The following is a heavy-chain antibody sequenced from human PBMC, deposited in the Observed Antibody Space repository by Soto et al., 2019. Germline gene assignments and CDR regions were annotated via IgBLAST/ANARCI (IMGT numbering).Heavy chain of an antibody. V-gene: IGHV4-34*01. CDR1: GGSFSGYY. CDR3: ARDSSWYGDDAFDI. J-gene: IGHJ3*02. Sequence: SETLSLTCAVYGGSFSGYYWSWIRQPPGKGLEWIGEINHSGSTNYNPSLKSRVTISVDTSKNQFSLKLSSVTAADTAVYYCARDSSWYGDDAFDIWGQGTMVTVSS. D-gene: IGHD6-13*01. CDR2: INHSGST.